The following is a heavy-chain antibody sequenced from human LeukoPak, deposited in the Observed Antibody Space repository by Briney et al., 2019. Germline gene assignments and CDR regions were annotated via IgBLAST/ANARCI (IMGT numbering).Heavy chain of an antibody. CDR3: AKGLWFDP. V-gene: IGHV3-30*18. Sequence: GGSLRLSCAASGLTFSSYGMHWVRQAPGKGLEWVAVISYDGSNKYYADSVKGRFTISRDNSKNTLYLQMNSLRAEDTAVYYCAKGLWFDPWGQGTLVTVSS. CDR2: ISYDGSNK. CDR1: GLTFSSYG. J-gene: IGHJ5*02.